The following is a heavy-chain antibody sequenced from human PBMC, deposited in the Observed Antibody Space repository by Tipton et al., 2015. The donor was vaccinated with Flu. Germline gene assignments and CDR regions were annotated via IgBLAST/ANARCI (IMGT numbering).Heavy chain of an antibody. CDR2: ISSSATTI. J-gene: IGHJ4*02. D-gene: IGHD2-8*02. CDR3: ARDSGAGGIY. Sequence: SLRLSCVASGFTFSGYEMDWVRQVPGKGLEWVAFISSSATTIKYADSVKGRFTISRDNGKNSLFLQMSGLRVEDTATYYCARDSGAGGIYWGKGTLVSVSS. CDR1: GFTFSGYE. V-gene: IGHV3-48*03.